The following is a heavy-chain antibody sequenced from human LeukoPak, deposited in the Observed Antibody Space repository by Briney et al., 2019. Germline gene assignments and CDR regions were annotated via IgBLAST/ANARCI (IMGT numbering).Heavy chain of an antibody. J-gene: IGHJ4*02. CDR1: GGSINTYY. Sequence: PSETLSLTCTVSGGSINTYYWSWIRQPPGKGLEWIGYIYYSGSTSYNPSLKSRVTMSVDTSKKQFSLRLSSVTAADTAVYYCARTPIYYFDNSGYYNWGQGTLVTVSS. D-gene: IGHD3-22*01. CDR3: ARTPIYYFDNSGYYN. CDR2: IYYSGST. V-gene: IGHV4-59*12.